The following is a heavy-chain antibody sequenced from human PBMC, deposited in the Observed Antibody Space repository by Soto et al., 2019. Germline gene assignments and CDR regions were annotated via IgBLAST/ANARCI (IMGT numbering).Heavy chain of an antibody. CDR1: GYTFTSYG. V-gene: IGHV1-18*01. CDR3: ARDMAVDSYGYVGWFDP. J-gene: IGHJ5*02. CDR2: ISAYNGNT. D-gene: IGHD5-18*01. Sequence: QVQLVQSGAEVKKPGASVKVSCKASGYTFTSYGISWVRQAPGQGLEWMGWISAYNGNTNYAQKLQGRVTMTTDTSTSTAYMELRSLRSDDTAVYYCARDMAVDSYGYVGWFDPWGQGTLVTVSS.